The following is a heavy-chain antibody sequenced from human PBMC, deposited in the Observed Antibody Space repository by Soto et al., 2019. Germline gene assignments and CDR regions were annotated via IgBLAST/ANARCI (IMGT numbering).Heavy chain of an antibody. CDR3: VGGTGYWGRSDY. D-gene: IGHD3-9*01. J-gene: IGHJ4*02. Sequence: QVQLVESGGGWIQPGKSLRLSCSASGFAFSTYGMPWVRQAPGKGLEWVAVIWADGSRQFYGDSVKGRFTISRDNSKNTLYLQMNSLRVVDTAVYSGVGGTGYWGRSDYWGQGTLVTVSS. CDR1: GFAFSTYG. CDR2: IWADGSRQ. V-gene: IGHV3-33*08.